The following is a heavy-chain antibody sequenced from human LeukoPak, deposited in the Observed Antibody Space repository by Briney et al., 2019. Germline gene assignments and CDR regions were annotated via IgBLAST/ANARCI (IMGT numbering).Heavy chain of an antibody. CDR2: INSDGSIT. D-gene: IGHD4-23*01. V-gene: IGHV3-74*01. J-gene: IGHJ5*02. CDR1: GFTLSNYW. Sequence: GGSLRLSCAASGFTLSNYWMHWVRQAPGKGLVWVSRINSDGSITTYADSVKGRFTISRANAKNTLYLQMNSLRPEDTAVYYCVRVRVGGTDRWFDPWGQGTLVTVSS. CDR3: VRVRVGGTDRWFDP.